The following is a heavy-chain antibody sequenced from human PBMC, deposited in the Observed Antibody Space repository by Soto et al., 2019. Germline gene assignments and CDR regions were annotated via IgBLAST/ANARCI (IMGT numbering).Heavy chain of an antibody. V-gene: IGHV3-66*01. J-gene: IGHJ6*02. D-gene: IGHD2-21*01. CDR2: IYSGGTT. CDR3: GRASVTYSYGMDV. CDR1: GVIVSSNY. Sequence: DVQLVESGGGLVQPGGSLRLSCAASGVIVSSNYMNWVRQAPGKGLEWVSVIYSGGTTYYADSVKGRFTISRDNSKNTLYLQMNSLSAEDTAVYYCGRASVTYSYGMDVWGQGTTVTVSS.